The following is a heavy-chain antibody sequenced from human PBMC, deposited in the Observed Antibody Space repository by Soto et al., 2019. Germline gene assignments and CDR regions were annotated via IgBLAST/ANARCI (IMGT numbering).Heavy chain of an antibody. V-gene: IGHV4-59*01. Sequence: SETPSLTCTVSGGSISSYYWSWIRQPPGKGLEWIGYIYYSGSTNYNPSLKSRVTISVDTSKNQFSLKLSSVTAADTAVYYCAREASYCSSTSCYRLGENYYYYMDVWGKGTTVTVSS. J-gene: IGHJ6*03. CDR2: IYYSGST. CDR1: GGSISSYY. D-gene: IGHD2-2*01. CDR3: AREASYCSSTSCYRLGENYYYYMDV.